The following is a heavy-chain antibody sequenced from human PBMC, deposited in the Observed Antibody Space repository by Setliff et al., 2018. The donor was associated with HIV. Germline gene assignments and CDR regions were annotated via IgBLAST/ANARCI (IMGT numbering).Heavy chain of an antibody. CDR2: IRHDGTNE. Sequence: GGSLRLSCVVSGFTFNTYGMHWVRQAPGKGLEWVAYIRHDGTNEDYADSVQGRFPISRDNAQNTLYLHLNSLKPEDTAVDYGSYDASGYYGYDMWGQGTMVTVSS. CDR3: SYDASGYYGYDM. CDR1: GFTFNTYG. D-gene: IGHD3-22*01. V-gene: IGHV3-30*02. J-gene: IGHJ3*02.